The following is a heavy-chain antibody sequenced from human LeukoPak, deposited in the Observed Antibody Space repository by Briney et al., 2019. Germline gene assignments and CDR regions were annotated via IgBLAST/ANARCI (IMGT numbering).Heavy chain of an antibody. CDR3: ARRGPSITIFGVVITNWFDP. J-gene: IGHJ5*02. CDR2: IYYSGST. Sequence: SETLSLTCTVSGGSISSSYYYWGWIRQPPGKGLEWIGSIYYSGSTYYNPSLKSRVTISVDTSKNQFSLKLSSVTAADTAVYYCARRGPSITIFGVVITNWFDPWGQGTLVTVSS. CDR1: GGSISSSYYY. D-gene: IGHD3-3*01. V-gene: IGHV4-39*01.